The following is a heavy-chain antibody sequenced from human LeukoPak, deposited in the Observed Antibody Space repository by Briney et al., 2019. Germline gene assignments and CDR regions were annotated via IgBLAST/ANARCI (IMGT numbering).Heavy chain of an antibody. J-gene: IGHJ4*02. D-gene: IGHD3-22*01. CDR2: IYSGGST. CDR3: ASEGYYYDSSGYYHFDY. Sequence: GGSLRLSCAASGFTVSSNYMSWGRQAPGKGLEWVSVIYSGGSTYYADSVKGRFTISRDNSKNTLYLQMNSLRAEDTAVYYCASEGYYYDSSGYYHFDYWGQGTLVTVSS. CDR1: GFTVSSNY. V-gene: IGHV3-53*01.